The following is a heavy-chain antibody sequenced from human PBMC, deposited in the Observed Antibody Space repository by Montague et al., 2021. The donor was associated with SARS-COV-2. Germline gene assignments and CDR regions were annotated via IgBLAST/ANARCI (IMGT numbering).Heavy chain of an antibody. Sequence: SLRLSCAASGFTFDDYAMHWVRQAPGKGLEWVSLINDDGLTTLLTDSVKGRFIISRDNTKNSLYLQMKSLRTEDTALYFCVKDMSSFDDVNAFDGWGQGTQVTVSS. CDR3: VKDMSSFDDVNAFDG. CDR1: GFTFDDYA. CDR2: INDDGLTT. J-gene: IGHJ3*01. D-gene: IGHD3-10*01. V-gene: IGHV3-43*02.